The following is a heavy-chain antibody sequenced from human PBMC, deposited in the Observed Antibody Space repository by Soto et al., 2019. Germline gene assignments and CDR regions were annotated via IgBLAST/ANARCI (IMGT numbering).Heavy chain of an antibody. D-gene: IGHD3-22*01. CDR3: TAQYYYDSSGSLLN. CDR1: GLTFTNAW. Sequence: EVQLVESGGGLVKPGGSLRLSCAVSGLTFTNAWITWVRQAPGKGLEWVGRIKSKTDGGTTDYAAPVKGRFTISGDDSKTTLYLQTTSLRTEDTAVYYCTAQYYYDSSGSLLNWGQGTLVTVSS. V-gene: IGHV3-15*01. CDR2: IKSKTDGGTT. J-gene: IGHJ4*02.